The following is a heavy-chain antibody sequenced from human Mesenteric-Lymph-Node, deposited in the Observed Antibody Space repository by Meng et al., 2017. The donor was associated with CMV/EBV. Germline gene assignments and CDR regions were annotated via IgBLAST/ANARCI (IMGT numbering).Heavy chain of an antibody. CDR3: AKDGIWDYGGSSFDH. J-gene: IGHJ4*03. CDR2: ITGSGGRA. Sequence: GESLKISCAVSGFTFRDYAMSWVRQAPGKGLEWVSSITGSGGRAYYADSAEGRFTISRDNSKNTLYLQMNSLRDEDTAIYSCAKDGIWDYGGSSFDHWGQGTTVTVSS. V-gene: IGHV3-23*01. CDR1: GFTFRDYA. D-gene: IGHD4/OR15-4a*01.